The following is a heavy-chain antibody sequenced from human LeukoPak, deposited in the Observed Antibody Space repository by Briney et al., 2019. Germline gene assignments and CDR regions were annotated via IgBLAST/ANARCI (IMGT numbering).Heavy chain of an antibody. CDR1: GGTFSSYA. CDR2: IIPIFGTA. V-gene: IGHV1-69*13. D-gene: IGHD1-26*01. J-gene: IGHJ6*04. Sequence: ASVKVSCKASGGTFSSYAISWVRQAPGQGLEWMGGIIPIFGTANYAQKFQGRVTITADESTSTAYMELSSLRSEDTAVYYCARARSGHYYYYYGMDVRGKGTTVTVSS. CDR3: ARARSGHYYYYYGMDV.